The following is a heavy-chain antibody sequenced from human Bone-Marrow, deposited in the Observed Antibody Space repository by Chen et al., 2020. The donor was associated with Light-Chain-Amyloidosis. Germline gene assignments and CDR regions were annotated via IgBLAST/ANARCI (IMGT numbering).Heavy chain of an antibody. V-gene: IGHV5-51*01. D-gene: IGHD5-12*01. CDR2: IYPDDSDA. J-gene: IGHJ4*02. CDR1: GYTFANYW. Sequence: GQLEQSGPEVKKPGESLKISCKGSGYTFANYWIGWVRQMPGKGLEWMGVIYPDDSDARYSPSFEGQVTISADKSITTAYLQWRSLKASDTAMYYCARRRDGYNFDYWGQGTLVTVSS. CDR3: ARRRDGYNFDY.